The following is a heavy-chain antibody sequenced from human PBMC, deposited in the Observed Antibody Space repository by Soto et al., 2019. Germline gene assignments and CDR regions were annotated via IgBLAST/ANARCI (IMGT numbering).Heavy chain of an antibody. J-gene: IGHJ2*01. CDR3: AREKAGAEVVYWYFDL. CDR1: GFTFSSYA. D-gene: IGHD2-15*01. Sequence: PGGSLRLSCAASGFTFSSYAMHWVRQAPGKGLEWVAVISYDGSNKYYADSVKGRFTISRDNSKNTLYLQMNSLRAEDTAVYYCAREKAGAEVVYWYFDLWGRGTLVTVSS. CDR2: ISYDGSNK. V-gene: IGHV3-30-3*01.